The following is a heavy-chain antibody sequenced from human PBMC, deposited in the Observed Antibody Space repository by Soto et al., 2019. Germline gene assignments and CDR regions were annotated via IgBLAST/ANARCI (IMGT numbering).Heavy chain of an antibody. J-gene: IGHJ6*02. V-gene: IGHV3-30-3*01. CDR1: GFTFSSYA. Sequence: QVQLVESGGGVVQPGRSLRLSCAASGFTFSSYAMHWVRQAPGTGLEWVAVISYDGSNKYYADSVKGRFTISRDNSKNTLYLQMNRLRAEDTAVYYCAREGYGYVGYYYYGMDVWGQGTTVTVSS. CDR3: AREGYGYVGYYYYGMDV. CDR2: ISYDGSNK. D-gene: IGHD5-18*01.